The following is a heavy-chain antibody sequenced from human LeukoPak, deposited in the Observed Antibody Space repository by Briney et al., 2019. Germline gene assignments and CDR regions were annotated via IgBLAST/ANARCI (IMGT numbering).Heavy chain of an antibody. Sequence: ASVKVSCKVSGYSLSELSIYWVRQAPGKGLEWMGGFDPEDGETIYSQKFQGRLTMTEDTSTDTAYMELSSLRFEDTAVYYCAAVGYCSGGSCNWFDPWGRGTLVAVSA. CDR2: FDPEDGET. CDR3: AAVGYCSGGSCNWFDP. J-gene: IGHJ5*02. D-gene: IGHD2-15*01. V-gene: IGHV1-24*01. CDR1: GYSLSELS.